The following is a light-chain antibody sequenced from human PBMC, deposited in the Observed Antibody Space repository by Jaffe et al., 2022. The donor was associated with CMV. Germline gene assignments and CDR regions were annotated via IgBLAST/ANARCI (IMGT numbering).Light chain of an antibody. CDR3: HQYNNWPRT. Sequence: EIVMTQSPGTLSVSPGERATLSCRASQSVNSNLAWYQQKPGQAPRLLIYGASTRATGLPARFSGSGSGTEFSLTISSLQSEDFAIYYCHQYNNWPRTFGQGTKVEI. CDR2: GAS. J-gene: IGKJ1*01. V-gene: IGKV3-15*01. CDR1: QSVNSN.